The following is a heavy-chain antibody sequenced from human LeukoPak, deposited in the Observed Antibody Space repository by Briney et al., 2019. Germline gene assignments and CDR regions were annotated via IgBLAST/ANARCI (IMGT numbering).Heavy chain of an antibody. D-gene: IGHD1-26*01. CDR1: GFTFNDYA. CDR2: ISWNSGIV. J-gene: IGHJ6*03. Sequence: GGSLRLSCAASGFTFNDYAMHWVRQAPGKGLEWVSHISWNSGIVGYADSVKGRFTISRDNSKNTLYLQMNSLRAEDTAVYYCAKRGGGSYPDVWGKGTTVTISS. CDR3: AKRGGGSYPDV. V-gene: IGHV3-9*01.